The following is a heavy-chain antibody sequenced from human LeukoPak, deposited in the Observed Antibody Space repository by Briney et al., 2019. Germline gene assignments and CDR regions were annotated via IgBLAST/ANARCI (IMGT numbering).Heavy chain of an antibody. Sequence: GGSLRLSCAASGFTFSSYAMSWVRQAPGKGLECVSAISGSGGSTYYADSVKGRFTISRDNSKNSLYLQMNSLRTEDTALYYCATQTRSGSYYFYYYYMDVWGKGTTVTVSS. CDR2: ISGSGGST. D-gene: IGHD1-26*01. V-gene: IGHV3-23*01. J-gene: IGHJ6*03. CDR1: GFTFSSYA. CDR3: ATQTRSGSYYFYYYYMDV.